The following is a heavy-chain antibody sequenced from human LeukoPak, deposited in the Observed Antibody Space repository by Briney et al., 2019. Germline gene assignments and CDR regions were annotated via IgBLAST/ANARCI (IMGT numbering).Heavy chain of an antibody. V-gene: IGHV3-53*04. CDR1: GFTFSSYA. J-gene: IGHJ4*02. D-gene: IGHD5-18*01. CDR3: ARDVQYSYGLD. Sequence: GSLRLSCAASGFTFSSYAMSWVRQAPGKGLEWVSVIYSGGSTYYADSVKGRFTISRHNSKNTLYLQMNSLRAEDTAVYYCARDVQYSYGLDWGQGTLVTVSS. CDR2: IYSGGST.